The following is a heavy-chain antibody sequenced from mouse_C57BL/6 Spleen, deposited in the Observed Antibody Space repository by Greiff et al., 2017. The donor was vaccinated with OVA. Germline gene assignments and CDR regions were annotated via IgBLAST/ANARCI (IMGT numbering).Heavy chain of an antibody. Sequence: EVKLVESGGGLVKPGGSLKLSCAASGFTFSSYAMSWVRQTPEKRLEWVATISDGGSYTYYPDNVKGRFTISRDNAKNNLYLQMSHLKSEDTAMYYCARDRTYYSIYAMDYWGQGTSVTVSS. CDR1: GFTFSSYA. CDR3: ARDRTYYSIYAMDY. V-gene: IGHV5-4*01. CDR2: ISDGGSYT. D-gene: IGHD2-5*01. J-gene: IGHJ4*01.